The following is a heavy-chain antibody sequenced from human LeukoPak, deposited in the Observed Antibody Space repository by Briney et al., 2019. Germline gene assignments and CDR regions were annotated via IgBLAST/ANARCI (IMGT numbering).Heavy chain of an antibody. Sequence: ASVKVSCKASGYRLTGYGISWVRQAPGQGLEWMGWISTYNGNTNYAQKFQDRVTMTTDTSTSTAYMELRSLRSDDTAVYYCARYSVSYSSSWHYYFDYWGQGTLVTVSS. D-gene: IGHD6-13*01. CDR3: ARYSVSYSSSWHYYFDY. V-gene: IGHV1-18*01. CDR1: GYRLTGYG. J-gene: IGHJ4*02. CDR2: ISTYNGNT.